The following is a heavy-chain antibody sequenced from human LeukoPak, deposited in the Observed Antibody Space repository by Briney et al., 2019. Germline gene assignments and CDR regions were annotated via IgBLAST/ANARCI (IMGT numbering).Heavy chain of an antibody. CDR2: IIGSSGST. D-gene: IGHD5-12*01. V-gene: IGHV3-23*01. CDR1: GFTFSDYA. J-gene: IGHJ4*02. CDR3: AKGGYDYVEVAYFDY. Sequence: PGGSLRLSCAASGFTFSDYAMNWVRQAPGKELEWVSTIIGSSGSTFYADSVKGRFTISKDTSKNTLYLHMSSLRADDTAVYYCAKGGYDYVEVAYFDYWGQGTLVTVSS.